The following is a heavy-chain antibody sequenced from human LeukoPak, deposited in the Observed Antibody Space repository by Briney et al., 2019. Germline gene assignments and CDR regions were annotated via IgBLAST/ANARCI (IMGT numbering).Heavy chain of an antibody. D-gene: IGHD3-10*01. CDR2: ISAYNGNT. Sequence: ASVKVSCKASGYTFTSYGISWVRQAPGQGLEWMGWISAYNGNTNYAQKLQGRVTMTTDTSTSTAYMELRSLRSDDTAVYYCARDNNYYGSGNIPFDYWGQGTLVTVSS. V-gene: IGHV1-18*01. CDR3: ARDNNYYGSGNIPFDY. J-gene: IGHJ4*02. CDR1: GYTFTSYG.